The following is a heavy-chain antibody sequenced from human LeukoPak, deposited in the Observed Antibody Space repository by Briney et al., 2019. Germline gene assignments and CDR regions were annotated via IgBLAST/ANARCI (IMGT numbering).Heavy chain of an antibody. Sequence: PGGSLRLSCAASGFTFNNYGMTWVRQAPGKGLEWVSAISASGGSTYYADSVKGRFTISRDNSKNSLYLQMTTLRAEDTAIYYCVRDWGSSPKWRDPWGGGTLVTVPS. CDR3: VRDWGSSPKWRDP. D-gene: IGHD2-2*01. J-gene: IGHJ5*02. CDR2: ISASGGST. CDR1: GFTFNNYG. V-gene: IGHV3-23*01.